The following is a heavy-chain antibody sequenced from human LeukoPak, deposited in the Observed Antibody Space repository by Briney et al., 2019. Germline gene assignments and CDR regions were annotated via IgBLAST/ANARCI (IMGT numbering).Heavy chain of an antibody. CDR2: IYYSGST. CDR3: ASPGPVVVPAATPRPYYFDY. Sequence: SETLSLTCTASGGSISSGGYYWSWIRQHPGKGLEWIGYIYYSGSTYYNPSLKSRVTISVDTSKNQFSLKLSSVTAADTAVYYCASPGPVVVPAATPRPYYFDYWGQGTLVTVSS. CDR1: GGSISSGGYY. J-gene: IGHJ4*02. V-gene: IGHV4-31*03. D-gene: IGHD2-2*01.